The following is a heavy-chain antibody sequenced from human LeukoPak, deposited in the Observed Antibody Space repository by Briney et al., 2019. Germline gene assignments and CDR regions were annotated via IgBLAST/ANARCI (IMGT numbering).Heavy chain of an antibody. CDR1: GFTFSSYW. D-gene: IGHD3-22*01. J-gene: IGHJ3*02. CDR3: AKGLRNYYDSSGLDALDI. Sequence: GGSLRLSCAASGFTFSSYWMSWVRQAPGKGLEWVANIKQDGSEKYYVDSVKGRFTISRDNAKDSLYLQMNSLRAGDTAVYYCAKGLRNYYDSSGLDALDIWGQGTMVTVSS. CDR2: IKQDGSEK. V-gene: IGHV3-7*01.